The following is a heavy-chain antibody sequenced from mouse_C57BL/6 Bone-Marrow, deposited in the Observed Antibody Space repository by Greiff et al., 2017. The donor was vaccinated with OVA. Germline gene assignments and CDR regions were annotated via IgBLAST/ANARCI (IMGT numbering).Heavy chain of an antibody. Sequence: QVTLKVSGPGILQPSQTLSLTCSFSGFSLSTFGMGVGWIRQPSGKGLEWLAHIWWDDDTYYNPALKSRLTISKDTSKNQVFLKIANVDTADTATYYCARIGGPLIYYGSSYDAMDYWGQGTSVTVSS. CDR1: GFSLSTFGMG. V-gene: IGHV8-8*01. D-gene: IGHD1-1*01. CDR2: IWWDDDT. J-gene: IGHJ4*01. CDR3: ARIGGPLIYYGSSYDAMDY.